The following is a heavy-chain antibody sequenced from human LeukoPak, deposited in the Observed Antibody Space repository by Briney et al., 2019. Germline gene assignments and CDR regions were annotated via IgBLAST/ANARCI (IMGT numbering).Heavy chain of an antibody. D-gene: IGHD3-16*01. V-gene: IGHV4-39*01. Sequence: ASETLSLTCTVSGGSISSSSYYWGWIRQPPGKGLEWIGSIYYSGSTCYNPSLKSRVAISVDTSKNQFSLKLSSVTAADTAVYYCAEGVYYFDYWGQGTLVAVSS. J-gene: IGHJ4*02. CDR3: AEGVYYFDY. CDR2: IYYSGST. CDR1: GGSISSSSYY.